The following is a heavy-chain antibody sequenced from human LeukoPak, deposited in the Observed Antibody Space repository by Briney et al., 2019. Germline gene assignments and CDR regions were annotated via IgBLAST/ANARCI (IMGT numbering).Heavy chain of an antibody. V-gene: IGHV3-11*04. Sequence: GGSLRLPCAASGFIFSDYYMSWIRQAPGKGLEFVSYISSDGTANYYADSVKGRFTISGDNAQNSVYLEITNLRAEDTAVYYCVREFWYRFDNWGQGTVVTVSS. CDR2: ISSDGTAN. CDR3: VREFWYRFDN. D-gene: IGHD6-13*01. CDR1: GFIFSDYY. J-gene: IGHJ4*02.